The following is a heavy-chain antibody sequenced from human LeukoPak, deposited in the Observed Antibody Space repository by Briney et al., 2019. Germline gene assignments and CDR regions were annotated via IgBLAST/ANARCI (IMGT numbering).Heavy chain of an antibody. CDR1: GFTFSSYA. CDR2: ISGSGGST. D-gene: IGHD1-26*01. Sequence: GGSLRLSCAASGFTFSSYAMSWVRQAPGKRLEWVSAISGSGGSTYYADSVKGRFTISRDNSKNTLYLQMNSLRAEDTAVYYCAEVLREWELLQGYNYWGQGTLVTVSS. CDR3: AEVLREWELLQGYNY. J-gene: IGHJ4*02. V-gene: IGHV3-23*01.